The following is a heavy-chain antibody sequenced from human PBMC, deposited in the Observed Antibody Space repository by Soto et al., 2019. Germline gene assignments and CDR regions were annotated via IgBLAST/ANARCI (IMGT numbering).Heavy chain of an antibody. CDR3: ASGGGNSSGYYYADDAFDI. V-gene: IGHV3-30-3*01. CDR2: ISYDGSNK. Sequence: ESGGGVVQPGRSLRLSCAASGFTFSSYAMHWVRQAPGKGLEWVAVISYDGSNKYYADSVKGRFTISRDNSKNTLYLQMNSLRAEDTAVYYCASGGGNSSGYYYADDAFDIWGQGTMVTVSS. CDR1: GFTFSSYA. D-gene: IGHD3-22*01. J-gene: IGHJ3*02.